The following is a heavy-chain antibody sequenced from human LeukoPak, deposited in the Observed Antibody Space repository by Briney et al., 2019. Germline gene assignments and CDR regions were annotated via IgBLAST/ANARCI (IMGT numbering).Heavy chain of an antibody. Sequence: PSETLSLTCNVAGGSISSYYWSWIRQPAGKGLGWIGRIYTSGSTNYNPSLKTQFTMSVDTSKNQFSLKLSSVTAADTAVYYCARVSSGWTISGYYYGMDVWGQGTTVTVSS. CDR1: GGSISSYY. CDR2: IYTSGST. V-gene: IGHV4-4*07. D-gene: IGHD6-19*01. CDR3: ARVSSGWTISGYYYGMDV. J-gene: IGHJ6*02.